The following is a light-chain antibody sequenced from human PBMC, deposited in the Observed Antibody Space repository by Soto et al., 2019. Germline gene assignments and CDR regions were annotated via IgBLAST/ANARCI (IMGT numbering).Light chain of an antibody. CDR3: QQYNNWTRT. J-gene: IGKJ1*01. CDR1: QSVSSD. Sequence: EIVMTQSPATLSVSPGERATLSCRASQSVSSDLAWYHQKPGQAPRLLIYAASTRATGIPARFSGSGSGTEFTLTINSLQSEDFAVYYCQQYNNWTRTFGQGTKV. CDR2: AAS. V-gene: IGKV3-15*01.